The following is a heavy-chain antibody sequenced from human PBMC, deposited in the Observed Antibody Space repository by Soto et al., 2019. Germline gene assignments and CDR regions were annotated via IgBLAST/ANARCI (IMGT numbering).Heavy chain of an antibody. D-gene: IGHD1-26*01. CDR2: INPIGGST. CDR3: ARNVNSGLDY. CDR1: GYTFTTYY. V-gene: IGHV1-46*01. J-gene: IGHJ4*02. Sequence: QVPLVQSGAEVKRPGASVKVSCTTSGYTFTTYYIHWVRQAPRQGLEWMGMINPIGGSTSYAQRFQGRVTMTSDTSTSTVYMELSSLRSDETAVFYCARNVNSGLDYWGQGTLVTVSS.